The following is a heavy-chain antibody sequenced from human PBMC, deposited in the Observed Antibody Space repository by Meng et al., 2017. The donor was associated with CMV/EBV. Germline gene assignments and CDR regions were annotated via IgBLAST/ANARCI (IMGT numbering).Heavy chain of an antibody. CDR3: ARDGHLDQNYYGMDV. CDR1: GYTFTSYG. J-gene: IGHJ6*02. V-gene: IGHV1-18*01. CDR2: ISAYNGNT. D-gene: IGHD2-2*03. Sequence: KVSCKASGYTFTSYGISWVRQAPGQGLEWMGWISAYNGNTNYAQKLQGRVTMTTDTSTSTAYMELRSLRSDDTAVYYCARDGHLDQNYYGMDVWGQGTTVTVSS.